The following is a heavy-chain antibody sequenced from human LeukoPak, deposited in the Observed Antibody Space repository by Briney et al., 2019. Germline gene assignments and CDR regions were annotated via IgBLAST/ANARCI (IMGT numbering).Heavy chain of an antibody. D-gene: IGHD1-14*01. CDR2: IGSDGDGT. Sequence: GGSLRLSCSAPGFPFSTLGMHWVRQAPGKGLEHVSTIGSDGDGTYYADSVKDRFIISRDNSENAVYLQMSSLRPEDTAVYYCVSPVFINFWGQGTLVTVSS. CDR1: GFPFSTLG. CDR3: VSPVFINF. J-gene: IGHJ4*01. V-gene: IGHV3-64D*06.